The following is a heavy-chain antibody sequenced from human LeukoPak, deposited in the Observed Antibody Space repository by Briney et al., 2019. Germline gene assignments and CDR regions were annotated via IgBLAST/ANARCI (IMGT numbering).Heavy chain of an antibody. CDR2: IKQDGSEK. CDR1: GFTFSSYG. Sequence: GGTLRLSCAASGFTFSSYGMSWVRQAPGKGLEWVANIKQDGSEKYYVDSVKGRFTISRDNAKNSLYLQMNSLRAEDTAVYYCARVAVRRLLIVVVPAATLDYWGQGTLVTVSS. D-gene: IGHD2-2*01. J-gene: IGHJ4*02. V-gene: IGHV3-7*01. CDR3: ARVAVRRLLIVVVPAATLDY.